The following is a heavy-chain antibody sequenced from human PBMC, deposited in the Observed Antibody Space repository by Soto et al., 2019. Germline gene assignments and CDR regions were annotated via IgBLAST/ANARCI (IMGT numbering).Heavy chain of an antibody. V-gene: IGHV4-34*01. Sequence: SETLSLTCAVYGGSFSGYYWSWIRQPPGKGLEWIGEINHSGSTNYNPSLKSRVTISVDTSKNQFSLKLSSVTAADTAVYYCARGRLTISGTPRRYYYTDVWGKGTTVTVSS. D-gene: IGHD3-3*01. CDR3: ARGRLTISGTPRRYYYTDV. CDR2: INHSGST. CDR1: GGSFSGYY. J-gene: IGHJ6*03.